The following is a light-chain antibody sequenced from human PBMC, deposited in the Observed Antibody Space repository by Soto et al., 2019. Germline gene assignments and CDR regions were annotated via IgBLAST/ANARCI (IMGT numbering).Light chain of an antibody. J-gene: IGLJ2*01. CDR2: YDS. Sequence: SYELTQPPSVSVAPGKTARITCGGNNIGSKSVHWYQQKPGQAPVLVIYYDSDRPSGIPERFSGSNSGNTATLTISRVEAGDADDYYCQVWDSSSDHPVFGGGTKVTVL. CDR3: QVWDSSSDHPV. V-gene: IGLV3-21*04. CDR1: NIGSKS.